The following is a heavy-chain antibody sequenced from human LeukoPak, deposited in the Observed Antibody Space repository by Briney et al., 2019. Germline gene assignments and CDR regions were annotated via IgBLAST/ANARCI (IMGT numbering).Heavy chain of an antibody. J-gene: IGHJ3*02. CDR2: SHHSGSI. V-gene: IGHV4-59*01. CDR3: ARSNNDLRGLDI. D-gene: IGHD1/OR15-1a*01. CDR1: DDSIRIYY. Sequence: PSETLPLTCSVSDDSIRIYYWNWIRQPPGEGLEWIGYSHHSGSINYNPSLKSRVTLSVDTSKNWLSLRLTSVTAADTAVYYCARSNNDLRGLDIWGQGTMVTVSS.